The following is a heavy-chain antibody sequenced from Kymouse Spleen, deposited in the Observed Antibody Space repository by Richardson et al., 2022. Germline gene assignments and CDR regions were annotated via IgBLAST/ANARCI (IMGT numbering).Heavy chain of an antibody. D-gene: IGHD3-10*01. CDR2: IYHSGST. CDR3: ARGGGSGSYYDYYYYYGMDV. Sequence: QVQLQESGPGLVKPSGTLSLTCAVSGGSISSSNWWSWVRQPPGKGLEWIGEIYHSGSTNYNPSLKSRVTISVDKSKNQFSLKLSSVTAADTAVYYCARGGGSGSYYDYYYYYGMDVWGQGTTVTVSS. CDR1: GGSISSSNW. V-gene: IGHV4-4*02. J-gene: IGHJ6*02.